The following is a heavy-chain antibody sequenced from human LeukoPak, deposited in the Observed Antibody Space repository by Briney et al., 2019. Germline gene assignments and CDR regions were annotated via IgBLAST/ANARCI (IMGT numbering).Heavy chain of an antibody. D-gene: IGHD1-26*01. CDR3: ARVMRWAALDAFDI. V-gene: IGHV3-7*01. Sequence: GGSLRFSCAASGFTFSSYWMSWVRQAPGKGLEWVANIKQDGSEKYYVDSVKGRFTISRDNAKNSLFLQMNSLRAEDTAVYYCARVMRWAALDAFDIWGQGTMVTVSS. J-gene: IGHJ3*02. CDR1: GFTFSSYW. CDR2: IKQDGSEK.